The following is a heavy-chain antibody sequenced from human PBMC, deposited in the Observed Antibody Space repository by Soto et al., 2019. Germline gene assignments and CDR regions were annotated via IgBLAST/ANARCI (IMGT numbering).Heavy chain of an antibody. CDR1: GRSVSIGTYD. Sequence: SETLTVTCTLSGRSVSIGTYDRSWIRQPPGKGLEWIGYIYYSGSTNYNPSLKSRVTISVDTSKNQFSLKLSSVTAADTAVYYCARETGYCTNGVCSSGLDVWGQGTPVTGSS. V-gene: IGHV4-61*01. CDR2: IYYSGST. J-gene: IGHJ6*02. CDR3: ARETGYCTNGVCSSGLDV. D-gene: IGHD2-8*01.